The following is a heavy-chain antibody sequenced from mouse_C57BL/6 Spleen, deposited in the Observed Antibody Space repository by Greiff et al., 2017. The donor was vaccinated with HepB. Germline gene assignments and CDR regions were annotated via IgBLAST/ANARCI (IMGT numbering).Heavy chain of an antibody. Sequence: LQQSGAELVRPGASVKLSCTASGFNIKDAYMHWVKQRPEQGLEWIGWIDPENGDTEYASKFQGKATITADTSSNTAYLQLSSLTSEDTAVYYCTTNWDRAWLAYWGQGTLVTVSA. D-gene: IGHD4-1*01. CDR2: IDPENGDT. V-gene: IGHV14-4*01. CDR1: GFNIKDAY. J-gene: IGHJ3*01. CDR3: TTNWDRAWLAY.